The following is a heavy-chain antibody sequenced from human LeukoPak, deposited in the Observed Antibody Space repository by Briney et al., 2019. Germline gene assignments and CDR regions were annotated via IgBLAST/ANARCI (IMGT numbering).Heavy chain of an antibody. Sequence: SETLSLTCAVYGGSFSGYYWSWIRQPPGKGLEWIGEINHSGSTNYSPSLKSRVTISVDTSKNQFSLKLSSVTAADTAVYYCARQGYCNSTSCYIDFDYWGQGTLVTVSS. CDR3: ARQGYCNSTSCYIDFDY. CDR2: INHSGST. J-gene: IGHJ4*02. D-gene: IGHD2-2*02. V-gene: IGHV4-34*01. CDR1: GGSFSGYY.